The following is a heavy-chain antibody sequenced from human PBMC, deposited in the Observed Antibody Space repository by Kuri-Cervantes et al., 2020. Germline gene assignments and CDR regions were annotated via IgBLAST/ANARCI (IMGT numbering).Heavy chain of an antibody. J-gene: IGHJ5*02. CDR2: IYTSGST. Sequence: ESLKISCAASGFTVSSNYTSWIPQPAGKGLEWIGRIYTSGSTNYNPSLKSRVTMSVDTSKNQFSLKLSSVTAADTAVYYCARRDTYYDFWSGYYYSTIRGWFDPWGQGTLVTVSS. D-gene: IGHD3-3*01. CDR1: GFTVSSNY. CDR3: ARRDTYYDFWSGYYYSTIRGWFDP. V-gene: IGHV4-4*07.